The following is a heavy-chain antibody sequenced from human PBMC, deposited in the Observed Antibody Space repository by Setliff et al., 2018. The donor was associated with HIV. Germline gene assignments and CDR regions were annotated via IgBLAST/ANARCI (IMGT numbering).Heavy chain of an antibody. J-gene: IGHJ4*02. V-gene: IGHV4-39*07. D-gene: IGHD5-18*01. CDR3: ARGTWIQLSALALFDY. CDR1: GGSISSSSYY. Sequence: SETLSLTCTVSGGSISSSSYYWGWIRQPPGKGLEWIGSVYYTGSTYYNPSLKSRVTISVDASKNQFSLKLSSVTAADTAVFYCARGTWIQLSALALFDYWGQGTLVTVSS. CDR2: VYYTGST.